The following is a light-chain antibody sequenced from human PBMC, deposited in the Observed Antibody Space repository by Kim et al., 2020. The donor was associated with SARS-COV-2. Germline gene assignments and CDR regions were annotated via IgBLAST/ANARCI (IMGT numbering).Light chain of an antibody. V-gene: IGLV1-40*01. CDR3: QSYDNSLSGYV. CDR2: GNH. Sequence: RVTLSSTGGISNQGAVYDIHRYQQLPATAPRLLIYGNHSRPSGVTDRFSGSQSDTTASLAIAGLQAEDEADDYCQSYDNSLSGYVFGSGTKVTVL. CDR1: ISNQGAVYD. J-gene: IGLJ1*01.